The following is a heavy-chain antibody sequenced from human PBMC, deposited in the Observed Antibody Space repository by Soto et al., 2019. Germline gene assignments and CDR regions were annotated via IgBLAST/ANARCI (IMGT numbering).Heavy chain of an antibody. V-gene: IGHV4-30-4*01. CDR2: IYYSGST. Sequence: QVQLQESGPGLVKPSQTLSLTCSVSGGSISSDDYYWNWIRQPPGKGLEWIGYIYYSGSTYYNPSLKSRVTISVDTSKNQFSLTLSSVTAADTAVYYCARDPRITIFGVVTPYGMDVWGQGATVTVSS. CDR1: GGSISSDDYY. J-gene: IGHJ6*02. CDR3: ARDPRITIFGVVTPYGMDV. D-gene: IGHD3-3*01.